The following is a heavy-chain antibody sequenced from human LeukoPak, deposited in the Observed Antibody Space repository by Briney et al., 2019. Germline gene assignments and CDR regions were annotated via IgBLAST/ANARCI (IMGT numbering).Heavy chain of an antibody. CDR2: INAGNGNT. D-gene: IGHD1-1*01. Sequence: GASVKVSCKASGYTFTSYAMHWVRQAPGQRLEWMGWINAGNGNTKYSQKFQGRVTITRDTSASTAYMELSSLRSEDTAVYYCARSENFLWNYYYGMDVWGQGTTVTVSS. CDR3: ARSENFLWNYYYGMDV. J-gene: IGHJ6*02. V-gene: IGHV1-3*01. CDR1: GYTFTSYA.